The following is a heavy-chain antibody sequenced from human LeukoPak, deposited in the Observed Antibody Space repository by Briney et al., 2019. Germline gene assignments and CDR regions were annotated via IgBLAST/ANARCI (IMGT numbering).Heavy chain of an antibody. V-gene: IGHV1-69*04. CDR1: GGTFSSYA. CDR2: IIPILGIA. CDR3: ARVDEWFGPEPLPPV. J-gene: IGHJ6*02. D-gene: IGHD3-10*01. Sequence: ASVKVSCKASGGTFSSYAISWVRQAPGQGLEWMGRIIPILGIANYAQKFQGRVTITADKSTSTAYMELSSLRSEDTAVYYCARVDEWFGPEPLPPVWGQGTTVTVSS.